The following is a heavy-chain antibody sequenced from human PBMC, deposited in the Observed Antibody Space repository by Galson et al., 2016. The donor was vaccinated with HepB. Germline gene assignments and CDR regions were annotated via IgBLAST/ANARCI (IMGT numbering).Heavy chain of an antibody. CDR1: GGSISSSSYY. CDR3: VRDPRKIRYQLLEIYYYYYAMDV. V-gene: IGHV4-39*02. D-gene: IGHD2-2*01. CDR2: IYYSGNT. Sequence: SETLSLTCTVSGGSISSSSYYWGWIRQPPGKGLEWIGSIYYSGNTYYNPSLKSRVTMSVDTSKNQFSLKLSSVTAADTAVYYCVRDPRKIRYQLLEIYYYYYAMDVWGQGTTVTVSS. J-gene: IGHJ6*02.